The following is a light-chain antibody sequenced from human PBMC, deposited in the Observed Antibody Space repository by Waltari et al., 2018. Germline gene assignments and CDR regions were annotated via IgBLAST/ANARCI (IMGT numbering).Light chain of an antibody. V-gene: IGLV6-57*02. Sequence: NFMLTQPHPVSESPGQTVTISCTGSSGSIASHYVQWYQQRPGSAPTTVIYEDNQRPSGVPDRFSGSIDSSSNSASLTISGLKTEDEADYYCQSYDSSLWVFGGGTKLTVL. J-gene: IGLJ3*02. CDR2: EDN. CDR3: QSYDSSLWV. CDR1: SGSIASHY.